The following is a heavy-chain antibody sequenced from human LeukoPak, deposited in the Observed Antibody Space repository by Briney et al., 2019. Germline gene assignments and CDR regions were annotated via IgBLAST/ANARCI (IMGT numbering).Heavy chain of an antibody. CDR3: ARVVLASAGTDYFDP. D-gene: IGHD6-13*01. V-gene: IGHV1-18*04. CDR2: ISVSNGNT. Sequence: GASVKLSCKTSGYTFSKYGVTWVRQAPGQGLEWMGWISVSNGNTNYAQRVQGRVTMTIDSSTTAAYTELRSLRSDDTAVYYCARVVLASAGTDYFDPWGQGTLVTVS. CDR1: GYTFSKYG. J-gene: IGHJ5*02.